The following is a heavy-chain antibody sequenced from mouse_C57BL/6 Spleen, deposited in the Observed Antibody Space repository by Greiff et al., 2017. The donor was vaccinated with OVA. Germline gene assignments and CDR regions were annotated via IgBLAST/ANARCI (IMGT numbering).Heavy chain of an antibody. J-gene: IGHJ3*01. CDR1: GYAFSSSW. Sequence: VLLVESGPELVKPGASVKISCKASGYAFSSSWMNWVKQRPGKGLEWIGRIYPGDGDTNYNGKFKGKATLTADKSSSTAYMQLSSLTSEDSAVYFCASYWDGFAYWGQGTLVTVSA. V-gene: IGHV1-82*01. CDR2: IYPGDGDT. D-gene: IGHD4-1*01. CDR3: ASYWDGFAY.